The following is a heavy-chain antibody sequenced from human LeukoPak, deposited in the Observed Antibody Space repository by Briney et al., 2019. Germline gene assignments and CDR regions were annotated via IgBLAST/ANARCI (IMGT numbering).Heavy chain of an antibody. Sequence: PSETLSLTCTVSGGSISSSSYYWGWIRQPPGKGLEWIGSIYYSGSTYYNPSLKSRVTISVDTSKNQFSLKLSSVTAADTAVYYCARQGIFGVVTPFDPWGQGTPVTVSS. D-gene: IGHD3-3*02. V-gene: IGHV4-39*01. J-gene: IGHJ5*02. CDR3: ARQGIFGVVTPFDP. CDR1: GGSISSSSYY. CDR2: IYYSGST.